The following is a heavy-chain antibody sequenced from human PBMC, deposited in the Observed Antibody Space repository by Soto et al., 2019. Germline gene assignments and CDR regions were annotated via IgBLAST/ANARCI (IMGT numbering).Heavy chain of an antibody. CDR1: GFSLSSYS. V-gene: IGHV3-48*02. D-gene: IGHD6-25*01. J-gene: IGHJ6*02. Sequence: GGSLRLSCAASGFSLSSYSMNWVRQAPGKGLEWVSHIIRGSGTIYYADSVKGRFTISRDNAKNSLYLQMNSLRDEDTAVYYYAKDPGNSGYPLDVWGQGTTVTGSS. CDR3: AKDPGNSGYPLDV. CDR2: IIRGSGTI.